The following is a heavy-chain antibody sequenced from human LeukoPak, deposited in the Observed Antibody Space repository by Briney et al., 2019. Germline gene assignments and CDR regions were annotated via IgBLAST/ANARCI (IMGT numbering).Heavy chain of an antibody. CDR3: AKVYSSSPRSGADY. Sequence: PGGSLRLSCAASGFTFSSYAMSWVRQAPGKGLEWVSAISGSGGSTYYADSVKGRFTISRDNSKNTLYLQMNSLRAEDTAVYYCAKVYSSSPRSGADYWGQGTLVTVSS. V-gene: IGHV3-23*01. D-gene: IGHD6-6*01. CDR2: ISGSGGST. CDR1: GFTFSSYA. J-gene: IGHJ4*02.